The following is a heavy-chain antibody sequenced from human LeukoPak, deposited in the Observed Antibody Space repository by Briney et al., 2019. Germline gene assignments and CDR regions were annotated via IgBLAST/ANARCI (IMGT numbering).Heavy chain of an antibody. D-gene: IGHD6-6*01. CDR3: AKDLSSYYFYYYMDV. CDR1: GFTFSSYA. J-gene: IGHJ6*03. Sequence: GGSLRLSCAASGFTFSSYAMSWVRQAPGKGLEWVSAISGSGGSTYYADSVKGRFTISRDNSKNTLYLQMNSLRAEDTAVYYCAKDLSSYYFYYYMDVWGKGTTVTVSS. V-gene: IGHV3-23*01. CDR2: ISGSGGST.